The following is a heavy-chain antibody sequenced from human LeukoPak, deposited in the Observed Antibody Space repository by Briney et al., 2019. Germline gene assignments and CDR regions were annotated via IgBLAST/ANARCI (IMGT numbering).Heavy chain of an antibody. D-gene: IGHD6-13*01. V-gene: IGHV3-33*01. J-gene: IGHJ5*02. CDR2: IWYDGSNN. Sequence: GGSLRLSRAASGFTFSSYGMHWVRQAPGKGLEWVAVIWYDGSNNYYADSVKGRFTISRDNSKNTLYLQMNSLRAEDTAVYYCARSPAAGNNNWFDPWGQGTLVTVSS. CDR3: ARSPAAGNNNWFDP. CDR1: GFTFSSYG.